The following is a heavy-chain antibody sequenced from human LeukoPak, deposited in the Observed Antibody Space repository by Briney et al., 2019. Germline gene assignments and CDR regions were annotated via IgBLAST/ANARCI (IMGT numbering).Heavy chain of an antibody. CDR1: GYTFTSYG. CDR3: ARDPSGSYWVGSAWSVASLDY. Sequence: GASVKVSCKASGYTFTSYGISWVRQAPGQGLEWMGWISAYNGNTNYAQKLQGRVTMTTDTSTSTAYMELRSLRSDDTAVYYCARDPSGSYWVGSAWSVASLDYWGQGTLVTVSS. CDR2: ISAYNGNT. V-gene: IGHV1-18*01. D-gene: IGHD1-26*01. J-gene: IGHJ4*02.